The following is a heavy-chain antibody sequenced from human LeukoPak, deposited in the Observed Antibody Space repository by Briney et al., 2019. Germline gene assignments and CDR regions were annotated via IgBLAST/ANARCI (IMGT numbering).Heavy chain of an antibody. Sequence: PGGSLRLSCAASGFTFSSYAMTWVRQAPGKGLEWVSAFTGSGGNTYYADSVKGRFTISRDDSKNTLYLQMNSLRVEDTAIYFCAKDIGSSYLYYFDNWGRGTLVTVSS. D-gene: IGHD6-13*01. CDR2: FTGSGGNT. J-gene: IGHJ4*02. CDR1: GFTFSSYA. V-gene: IGHV3-23*01. CDR3: AKDIGSSYLYYFDN.